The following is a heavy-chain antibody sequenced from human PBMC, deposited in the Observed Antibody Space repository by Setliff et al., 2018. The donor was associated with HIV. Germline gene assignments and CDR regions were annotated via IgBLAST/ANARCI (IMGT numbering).Heavy chain of an antibody. V-gene: IGHV5-51*01. CDR3: ARLGGICSGGYYYGHYFDY. CDR2: IYPGDSDT. CDR1: GYSFSSYR. Sequence: PGESLKISCKGSGYSFSSYRIGWVRQMPGKGLEWMGIIYPGDSDTRYSPSFQGQVTISADKSISTAYLQCSSLKASDTAMYYCARLGGICSGGYYYGHYFDYWGQGTLVTVSS. D-gene: IGHD3-22*01. J-gene: IGHJ4*02.